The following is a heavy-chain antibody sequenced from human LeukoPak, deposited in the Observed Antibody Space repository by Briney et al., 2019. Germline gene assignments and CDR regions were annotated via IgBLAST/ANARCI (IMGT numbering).Heavy chain of an antibody. V-gene: IGHV3-21*01. J-gene: IGHJ1*01. CDR2: ISGSRSDI. Sequence: PGGSLRLSCAVSGFTLSTYSMSWVRQAPGKGLEWVSSISGSRSDIYYADSVKGRFTISSDTAKNSLYLQMNGLRAEDTAVYYCARGPGIAVAPLQHWGQGTLVSVSS. CDR1: GFTLSTYS. CDR3: ARGPGIAVAPLQH. D-gene: IGHD6-19*01.